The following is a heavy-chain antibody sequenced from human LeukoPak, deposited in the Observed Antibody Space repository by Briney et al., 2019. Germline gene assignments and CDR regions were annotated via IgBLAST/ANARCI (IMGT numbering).Heavy chain of an antibody. Sequence: GGSLRLSCAASGFTFTNYAMSWVRQAPGKGLEWVSGMSGRGVSSYYADSVKGRFTISSDNSKNTLYLQMNSLRAEDTAIYYCAKDCNGGNCYIDYWGQGTLVTVAS. CDR2: MSGRGVSS. V-gene: IGHV3-23*01. D-gene: IGHD2-15*01. J-gene: IGHJ4*02. CDR3: AKDCNGGNCYIDY. CDR1: GFTFTNYA.